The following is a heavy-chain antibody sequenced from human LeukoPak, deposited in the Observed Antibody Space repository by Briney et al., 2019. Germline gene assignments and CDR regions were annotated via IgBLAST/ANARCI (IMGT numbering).Heavy chain of an antibody. J-gene: IGHJ4*02. CDR2: INHSGST. Sequence: SETLSLTCAVYGGSFCGYYWSWIRQPPGKGLEWIGEINHSGSTNYNPSLKSRVTISVDTSKNQFSLKLSSVTAADTAVYYCARAPYYYGHFDYWGPGTLVTVSS. V-gene: IGHV4-34*01. CDR3: ARAPYYYGHFDY. D-gene: IGHD3-10*01. CDR1: GGSFCGYY.